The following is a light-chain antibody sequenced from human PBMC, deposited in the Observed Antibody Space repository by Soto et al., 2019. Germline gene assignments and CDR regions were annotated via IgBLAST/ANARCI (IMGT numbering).Light chain of an antibody. V-gene: IGLV2-14*03. Sequence: QSALTQPASVSDSPGQSITISCTGTSSDVGGSNFVSWYQQHPGKPPKLIIYDVANRPSGVSNRFSGSKAGSTASLIISRLQTEDEADYYCVSYTSSPTSVFGTGTKLTVL. CDR1: SSDVGGSNF. CDR2: DVA. J-gene: IGLJ1*01. CDR3: VSYTSSPTSV.